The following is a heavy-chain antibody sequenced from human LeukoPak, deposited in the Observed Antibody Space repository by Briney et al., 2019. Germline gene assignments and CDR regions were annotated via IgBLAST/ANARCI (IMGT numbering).Heavy chain of an antibody. CDR3: AGQYQLLPSLTWFDP. CDR2: IKQDGSEK. CDR1: GFTFSSYW. V-gene: IGHV3-7*01. J-gene: IGHJ5*02. D-gene: IGHD2-2*01. Sequence: PGGSLRLSCAASGFTFSSYWMSWVRQAPGKGLEWVANIKQDGSEKYYVDSVKGRFTISRDNAKNSLYLQMNSLRAEDTAVYYCAGQYQLLPSLTWFDPWGQGTLVTVSS.